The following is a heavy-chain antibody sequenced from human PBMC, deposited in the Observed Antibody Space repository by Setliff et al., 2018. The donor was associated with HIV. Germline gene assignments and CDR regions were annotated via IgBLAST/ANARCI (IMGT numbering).Heavy chain of an antibody. V-gene: IGHV1-3*01. D-gene: IGHD3-9*01. Sequence: RASVKVSCKASGYTFSNYVMQWVRQAPGQRLEWMGWINAGNGNTKYSQKFQGRVTITRDTSASTAYMEVSSLRSEDTAVYYCARGFLTDISDYWGQGTLVTVSS. J-gene: IGHJ4*02. CDR3: ARGFLTDISDY. CDR2: INAGNGNT. CDR1: GYTFSNYV.